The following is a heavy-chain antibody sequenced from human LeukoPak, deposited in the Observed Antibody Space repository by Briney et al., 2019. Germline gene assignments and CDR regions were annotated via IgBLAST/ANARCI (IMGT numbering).Heavy chain of an antibody. J-gene: IGHJ6*02. CDR2: ISSGRSTI. V-gene: IGHV3-48*01. Sequence: GGSLRLSCAASGFTFSSFVMNWVRQAPGKGLEWVSYISSGRSTIYVADSVTGRFTISRDNAKNSLYLQMNSLRAEDTAVYCCARHGEVPYGMDVWGQGTAVTVSS. CDR3: ARHGEVPYGMDV. CDR1: GFTFSSFV. D-gene: IGHD2-21*01.